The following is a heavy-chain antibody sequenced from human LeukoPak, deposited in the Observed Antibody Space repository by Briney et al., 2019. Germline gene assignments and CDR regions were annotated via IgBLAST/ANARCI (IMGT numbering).Heavy chain of an antibody. Sequence: TAQSLRLSCAASGITFTNAWLTCVRQPPGKVLEWVATIKEDGSEKNYVDSVKGRFTISRENAKISLYLQMTSLRAEETAVYYCARGGWWALDAFDIWGQGTMVTVAS. CDR1: GITFTNAW. CDR3: ARGGWWALDAFDI. V-gene: IGHV3-7*01. CDR2: IKEDGSEK. D-gene: IGHD2-15*01. J-gene: IGHJ3*02.